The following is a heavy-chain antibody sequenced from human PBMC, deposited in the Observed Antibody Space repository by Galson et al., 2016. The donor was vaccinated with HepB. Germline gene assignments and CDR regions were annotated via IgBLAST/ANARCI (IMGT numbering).Heavy chain of an antibody. V-gene: IGHV4-59*01. J-gene: IGHJ5*02. CDR3: ASSLAPVGWFDP. CDR2: LFHTGST. D-gene: IGHD3-16*02. CDR1: GDSISNYY. Sequence: ETLSLTCTVSGDSISNYYWSWIRQPPGKGLEWIGYLFHTGSTSYNPSLKSRVTLSVDMSKNQLSLRLHSVTAADTAVYYYASSLAPVGWFDPWGQGALVTVSS.